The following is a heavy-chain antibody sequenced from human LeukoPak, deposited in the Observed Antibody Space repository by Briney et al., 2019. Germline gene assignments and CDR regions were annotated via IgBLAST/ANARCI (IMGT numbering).Heavy chain of an antibody. CDR1: GASISGYY. J-gene: IGHJ6*02. CDR2: IYYSGRT. CDR3: ARAAQHYYYGMDV. Sequence: SETLSLTCNVSGASISGYYWSWSRQPPGKGLEWIGYIYYSGRTTYNQSLKTRVTISGDTSKNHFSLKLTSVTAADTAVYYCARAAQHYYYGMDVWGHGTTVTVSS. V-gene: IGHV4-59*01.